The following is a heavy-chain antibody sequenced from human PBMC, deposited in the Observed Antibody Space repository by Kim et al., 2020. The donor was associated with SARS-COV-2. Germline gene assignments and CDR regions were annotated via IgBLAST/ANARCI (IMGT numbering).Heavy chain of an antibody. J-gene: IGHJ4*02. V-gene: IGHV3-30*18. Sequence: GGSLRLSCAASGFTFSSYGMHWVRQAPGKGLEWVAVISYDGSNKYYADSVKGRFTISRDNSKNTLYLQMNSLRAEDTAVYYCAKDSPFGGYGGNSPLGYFDYWGQGTLVTVSS. CDR2: ISYDGSNK. D-gene: IGHD5-12*01. CDR3: AKDSPFGGYGGNSPLGYFDY. CDR1: GFTFSSYG.